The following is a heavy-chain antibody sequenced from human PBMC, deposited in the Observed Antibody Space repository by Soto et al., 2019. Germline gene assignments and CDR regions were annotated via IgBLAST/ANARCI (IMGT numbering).Heavy chain of an antibody. Sequence: PSETLSLTCAVYGGSFSGYYWSWIRQPPGKGLEWIGEINHSGSTNYNPSLKSRVTISVDTSKNQFSLKLNSVTAADTAVYYCAREDRNYYDSSGSYHWGQGTLVTVSS. CDR3: AREDRNYYDSSGSYH. V-gene: IGHV4-34*01. D-gene: IGHD3-22*01. CDR1: GGSFSGYY. J-gene: IGHJ5*02. CDR2: INHSGST.